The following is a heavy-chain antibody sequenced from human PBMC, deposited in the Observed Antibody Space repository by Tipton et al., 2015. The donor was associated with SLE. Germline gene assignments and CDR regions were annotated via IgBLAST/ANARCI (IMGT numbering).Heavy chain of an antibody. V-gene: IGHV4-38-2*02. CDR2: IYHSGST. D-gene: IGHD2-21*01. J-gene: IGHJ2*01. CDR3: ARSGHIVVVVLGYFDV. CDR1: GYSIRSGYY. Sequence: TLSLTCTVSGYSIRSGYYWGWIRQPPGKGLEWIGSIYHSGSTYHNPSLKSRVTISVDTSKNQFSLKLSSVTAADTAVYYCARSGHIVVVVLGYFDVWGRGTLVTVSS.